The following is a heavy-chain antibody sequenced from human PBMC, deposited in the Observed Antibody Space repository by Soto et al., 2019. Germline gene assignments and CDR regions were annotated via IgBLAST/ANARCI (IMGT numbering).Heavy chain of an antibody. CDR1: GFSLSTSGVG. CDR3: AHRRAYCSGGSCYSIWFDP. Sequence: QITLKESGPTLVKPTQTLTLTCTFSGFSLSTSGVGVGWIRPPPGKALEWLALIYWDDDKRYSPSLKSRLTITKDTSKSQLVLTMTNMDPVDTATYYCAHRRAYCSGGSCYSIWFDPWGQGTLVTVSS. D-gene: IGHD2-15*01. CDR2: IYWDDDK. V-gene: IGHV2-5*02. J-gene: IGHJ5*02.